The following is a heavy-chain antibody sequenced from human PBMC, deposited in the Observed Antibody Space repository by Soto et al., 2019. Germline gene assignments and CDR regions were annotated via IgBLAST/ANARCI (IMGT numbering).Heavy chain of an antibody. CDR3: ARSLTPRAGYFDY. V-gene: IGHV3-30-3*01. Sequence: QVQLVESGGGVVQPGRSLTLSCTASGFTFNNYAMHWVRQAPGKGLEWVAVISYDESNKDDADSVKGRFTSSRDNSKNTLDLQMNSLRAEDTAVYYCARSLTPRAGYFDYWGQGTLVTVSS. CDR2: ISYDESNK. J-gene: IGHJ4*02. CDR1: GFTFNNYA.